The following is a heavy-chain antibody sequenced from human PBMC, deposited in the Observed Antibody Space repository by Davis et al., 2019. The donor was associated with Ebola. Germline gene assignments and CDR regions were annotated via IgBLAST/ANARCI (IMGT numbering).Heavy chain of an antibody. Sequence: ASVKVSCKASGYTFTNYYMHWVRQAPGQGLEWMGMINPNDGRTIYAQKFQGRVTMTTDTSTGTAYLDLRSLRSDDTAVYFCARTSIVGTTTTASDIWGQGTLVT. CDR1: GYTFTNYY. CDR3: ARTSIVGTTTTASDI. J-gene: IGHJ3*02. D-gene: IGHD1-26*01. V-gene: IGHV1-46*01. CDR2: INPNDGRT.